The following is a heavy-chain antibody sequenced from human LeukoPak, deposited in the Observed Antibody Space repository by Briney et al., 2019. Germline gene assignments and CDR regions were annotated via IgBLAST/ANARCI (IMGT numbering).Heavy chain of an antibody. Sequence: GGSLRLSCAASGFTFRNYEMNWVRQAPGKGLEWVSYISSSGGAIYFADSVKGRFTISRDNTKNSLYLQMNSLRAEDTGVYYCARGPPNYFDSSGYFYLWGQGTLVTVSS. D-gene: IGHD3-22*01. CDR1: GFTFRNYE. CDR3: ARGPPNYFDSSGYFYL. CDR2: ISSSGGAI. V-gene: IGHV3-48*03. J-gene: IGHJ4*02.